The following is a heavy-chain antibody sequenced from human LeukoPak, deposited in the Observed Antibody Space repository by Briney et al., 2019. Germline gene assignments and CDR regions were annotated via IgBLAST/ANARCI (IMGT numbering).Heavy chain of an antibody. J-gene: IGHJ4*02. CDR3: ARDGYNSHFDY. CDR2: ISRSGSTI. Sequence: GGSLRLSCAASGFTFSDYYMSWIRKAPGMGLEWVSYISRSGSTIYYADSVKGRFTISRDNAKNSLYLQMNSLRAEDTAVYYCARDGYNSHFDYWGQGTPVTVSS. D-gene: IGHD5-24*01. V-gene: IGHV3-11*04. CDR1: GFTFSDYY.